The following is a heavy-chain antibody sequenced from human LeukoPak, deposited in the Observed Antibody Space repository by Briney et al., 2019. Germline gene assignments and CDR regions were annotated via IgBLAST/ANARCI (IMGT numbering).Heavy chain of an antibody. J-gene: IGHJ4*02. D-gene: IGHD3-3*01. CDR1: GYSISSGYY. CDR2: IYHSGST. V-gene: IGHV4-38-2*02. Sequence: PSETLSLTCTVSGYSISSGYYWGWIRQPPGKGLEWIGSIYHSGSTYYNPSLKSRVTISVDTSKNQFSLKLSSVTAADTAVYYCASSDPYDFWSGYPHKALDYWGQGTLVTVSS. CDR3: ASSDPYDFWSGYPHKALDY.